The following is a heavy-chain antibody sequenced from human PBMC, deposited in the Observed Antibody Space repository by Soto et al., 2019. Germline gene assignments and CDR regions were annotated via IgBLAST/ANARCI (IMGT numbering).Heavy chain of an antibody. CDR1: GGSISTYY. D-gene: IGHD6-25*01. J-gene: IGHJ5*02. V-gene: IGHV4-59*01. Sequence: PSKTLSLTCTVSGGSISTYYWSWIRQPPGKGLEWIGYIYYDGSTSYNPSLRSRVTISVDTSKNQFSLILSSVTSADTAVYYCARDQLSSGLYVWFDPWGQGTLVTVSS. CDR2: IYYDGST. CDR3: ARDQLSSGLYVWFDP.